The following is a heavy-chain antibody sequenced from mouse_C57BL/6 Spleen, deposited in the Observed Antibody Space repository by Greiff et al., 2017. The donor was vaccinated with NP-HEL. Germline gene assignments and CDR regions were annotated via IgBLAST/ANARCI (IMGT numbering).Heavy chain of an antibody. CDR3: ARSGGSSGPWFSY. V-gene: IGHV1-55*01. Sequence: VQLQQSGAELVKPGASVKMSCKASGYTFTSYWITWVKQRPGPGLEWIGDIYPGSGSTNYNEKFKSKATLTVDTYSRTAYMQLSSLTSEDSAVYYCARSGGSSGPWFSYWGQRTLVTVSA. J-gene: IGHJ3*01. CDR2: IYPGSGST. D-gene: IGHD3-2*02. CDR1: GYTFTSYW.